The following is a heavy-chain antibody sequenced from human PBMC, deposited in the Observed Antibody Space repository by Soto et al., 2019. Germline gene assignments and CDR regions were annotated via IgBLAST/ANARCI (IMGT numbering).Heavy chain of an antibody. J-gene: IGHJ4*02. Sequence: ASVKLSCTASGYTFTSDGVSWGRQAPEQGLEWMGWISSYNGNTNYAQMLQGRVTMTTDTSTSTAYMEVRSLTSDDTAVYYCARDSGAAAIRSLDFWGQGTLVTGSS. CDR3: ARDSGAAAIRSLDF. V-gene: IGHV1-18*01. D-gene: IGHD2-2*01. CDR2: ISSYNGNT. CDR1: GYTFTSDG.